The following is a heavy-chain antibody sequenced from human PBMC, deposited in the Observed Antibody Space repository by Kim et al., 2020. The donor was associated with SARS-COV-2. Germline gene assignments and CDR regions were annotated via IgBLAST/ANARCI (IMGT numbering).Heavy chain of an antibody. Sequence: SETLSLTCTVSGGSISSSSYYWGWIRQPPGKGLEWIGSIYYSGSTYYNPSLKSRVTISVDTSKNQFSLKLSSVTAADTAVYYCAGQVTTGMDYYYYYGMDVWGQGTTVTVSS. J-gene: IGHJ6*02. V-gene: IGHV4-39*01. CDR3: AGQVTTGMDYYYYYGMDV. D-gene: IGHD4-17*01. CDR1: GGSISSSSYY. CDR2: IYYSGST.